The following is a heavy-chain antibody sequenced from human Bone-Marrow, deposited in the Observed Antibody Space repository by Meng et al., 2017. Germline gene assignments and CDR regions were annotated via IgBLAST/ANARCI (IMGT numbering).Heavy chain of an antibody. CDR1: GYTFTSYD. J-gene: IGHJ5*02. V-gene: IGHV1-8*01. CDR3: ARAPYSSKDWFDP. CDR2: MNPNSGNT. Sequence: QVQVVQYGAEVKKPGASVKVSCKASGYTFTSYDINWVRQATGQGLEWMGWMNPNSGNTGYAQKFQGRVTMTRNTSISTAYMELSSLRSEDTAVYYCARAPYSSKDWFDPWGQGTLVTVSS. D-gene: IGHD6-13*01.